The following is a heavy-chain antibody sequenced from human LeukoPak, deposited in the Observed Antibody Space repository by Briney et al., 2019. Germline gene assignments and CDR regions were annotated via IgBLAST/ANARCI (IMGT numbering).Heavy chain of an antibody. CDR3: ARIAAAGIDY. D-gene: IGHD6-13*01. J-gene: IGHJ4*02. CDR2: IFHSGTG. Sequence: SGTLSLTCAVSGGSISSSNWWSWVRQPPGKGLEWIGEIFHSGTGNYNPSLKSRVTISVDKSNNQFSLRLTSVTAADTAVYYCARIAAAGIDYWGQGTLVTVSS. V-gene: IGHV4-4*02. CDR1: GGSISSSNW.